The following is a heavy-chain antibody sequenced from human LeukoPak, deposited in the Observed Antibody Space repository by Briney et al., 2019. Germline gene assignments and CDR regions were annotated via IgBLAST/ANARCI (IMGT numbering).Heavy chain of an antibody. D-gene: IGHD2-2*01. CDR2: IKEDGTEK. Sequence: GGSLRLSCVVSGFTFSNYWMNWVRQAPGKGLEWVANIKEDGTEKYYVDSVKGRFTISRDNAKNSLYLQMSSLRDEDTAVYYCARGPRDTQYQVFDYWGQGTLVTVSS. CDR1: GFTFSNYW. V-gene: IGHV3-7*01. J-gene: IGHJ4*02. CDR3: ARGPRDTQYQVFDY.